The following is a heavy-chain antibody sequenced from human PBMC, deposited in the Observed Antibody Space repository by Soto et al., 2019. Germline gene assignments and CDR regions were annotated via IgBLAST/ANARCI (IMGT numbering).Heavy chain of an antibody. CDR3: ASPVAGTGSFDY. J-gene: IGHJ4*02. Sequence: SETLSLTCTVSGGSISSSSYYWGWIRQPPGKGLEWIGSIYYSGSTYYNPSLKSRVTISVDTSKNQFSLKLSSVTAADTAVYYCASPVAGTGSFDYWGQGTLVTVSS. D-gene: IGHD6-19*01. CDR2: IYYSGST. CDR1: GGSISSSSYY. V-gene: IGHV4-39*01.